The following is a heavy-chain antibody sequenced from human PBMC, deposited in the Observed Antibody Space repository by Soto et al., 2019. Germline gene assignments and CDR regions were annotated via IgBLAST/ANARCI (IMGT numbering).Heavy chain of an antibody. V-gene: IGHV3-30-3*01. D-gene: IGHD4-17*01. J-gene: IGHJ4*02. CDR1: GFTFSSYA. CDR2: ISYDGSNK. CDR3: ARWGTVTTGDY. Sequence: QVQLVESGGGVVQPGRSLRLSCAASGFTFSSYAMHWVRQAPGKGLEWVAVISYDGSNKYYADSVKGRFTISRDNSKNTLYLQMNSLRAEDTAVYYCARWGTVTTGDYWGQGTLVTVSS.